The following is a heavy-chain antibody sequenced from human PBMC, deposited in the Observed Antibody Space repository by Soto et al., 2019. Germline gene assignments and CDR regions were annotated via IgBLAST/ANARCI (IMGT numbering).Heavy chain of an antibody. Sequence: ASVKVSCKASGYTFTSYDINWVRQATGQGLEWMGWMNPNSGNTGYAQKFQGRVTMTRNTSISTAYMELSSLRSEDTAVYYCARTVEMATKFDYWGQGTLVTVSS. V-gene: IGHV1-8*01. CDR3: ARTVEMATKFDY. D-gene: IGHD5-12*01. CDR1: GYTFTSYD. J-gene: IGHJ4*02. CDR2: MNPNSGNT.